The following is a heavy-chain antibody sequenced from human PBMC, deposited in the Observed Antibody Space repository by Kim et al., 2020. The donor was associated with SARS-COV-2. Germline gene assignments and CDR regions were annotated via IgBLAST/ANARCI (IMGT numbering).Heavy chain of an antibody. J-gene: IGHJ4*02. Sequence: GGSLRLSCAASGFTFSSYGMSWVRQAPGKGLQWVSAFTTDATTKHYADSVEGRFIISRDNSKNTLYLEMNNLRADDTAVYFCAKAAGPSLVNYFESWGQGTLVTVSS. CDR1: GFTFSSYG. D-gene: IGHD2-21*01. CDR2: FTTDATTK. V-gene: IGHV3-23*01. CDR3: AKAAGPSLVNYFES.